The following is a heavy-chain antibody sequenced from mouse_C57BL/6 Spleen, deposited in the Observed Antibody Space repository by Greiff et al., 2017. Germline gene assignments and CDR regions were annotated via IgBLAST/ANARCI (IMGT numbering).Heavy chain of an antibody. CDR2: FYPYNDDT. V-gene: IGHV1-47*01. CDR3: AGGAMVRYWYFDV. J-gene: IGHJ1*03. Sequence: VQLQQSGAELVKPGASVKMSCKASGYTFTTYPIEWMKQNHGKSLEWIGNFYPYNDDTKYNEKFKGKATLTVEKSSSTVYLELSRLTSDDSAVYYYAGGAMVRYWYFDVWGTGTTVTVSS. CDR1: GYTFTTYP. D-gene: IGHD1-1*02.